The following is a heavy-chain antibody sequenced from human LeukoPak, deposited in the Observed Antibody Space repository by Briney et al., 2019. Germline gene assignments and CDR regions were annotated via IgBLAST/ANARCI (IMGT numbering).Heavy chain of an antibody. CDR3: ARDGYHDFWSGYYNWFDP. J-gene: IGHJ5*02. CDR1: GYTFTSYG. D-gene: IGHD3-3*01. V-gene: IGHV1-18*01. Sequence: ASVKVSCKASGYTFTSYGISWVRQAPGQGLEWMGWISAYNGNTNYAQKLQGRVTMTTDTSTSTAYMELRSLRSDDTAVYYCARDGYHDFWSGYYNWFDPWGQGTLVTVSS. CDR2: ISAYNGNT.